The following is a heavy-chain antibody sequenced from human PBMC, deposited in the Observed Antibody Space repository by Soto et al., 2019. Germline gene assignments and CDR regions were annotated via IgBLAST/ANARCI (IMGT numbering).Heavy chain of an antibody. CDR3: ARARFQVLYGKPYFDS. D-gene: IGHD2-2*02. J-gene: IGHJ4*02. CDR2: IYHSGNT. V-gene: IGHV4-31*03. CDR1: GGSITTGGSY. Sequence: SETLSLTCTVSGGSITTGGSYWSWIRQHPGKGLEWIGNIYHSGNTYYNPSLKSRLTISVDTSKNHFSLMVDSVTAADTAVYYCARARFQVLYGKPYFDSWGQGTLVTVSS.